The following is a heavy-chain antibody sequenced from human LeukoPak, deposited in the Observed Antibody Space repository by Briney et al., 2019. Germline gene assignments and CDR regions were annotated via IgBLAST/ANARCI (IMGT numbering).Heavy chain of an antibody. J-gene: IGHJ4*02. V-gene: IGHV4-59*12. CDR2: IYSSGST. CDR3: ARDCGGNYGSYYFDY. D-gene: IGHD2-21*01. Sequence: SETLSLTCTVSGGSISSFYWSWIRQPPGKGLEWIGYIYSSGSTNYNPSLTSRVTISVDTSKNQFFLKLSSVTPEDTAVYYCARDCGGNYGSYYFDYWGQGTLVTVPS. CDR1: GGSISSFY.